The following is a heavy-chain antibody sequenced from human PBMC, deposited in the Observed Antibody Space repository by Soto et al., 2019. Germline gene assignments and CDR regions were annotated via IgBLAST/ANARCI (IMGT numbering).Heavy chain of an antibody. V-gene: IGHV1-18*04. CDR3: ARDQGYYDI. CDR2: ISTYSGNT. Sequence: QIQLVQSGAEVKQPGASVKISCKTSGYTFSSYSINWVRQAPGQGLEWMAWISTYSGNTHYAERVQGRVTVTVDMSARTAFMEMRVLTSDDTAEDFSARDQGYYDIWG. D-gene: IGHD2-15*01. CDR1: GYTFSSYS. J-gene: IGHJ3*02.